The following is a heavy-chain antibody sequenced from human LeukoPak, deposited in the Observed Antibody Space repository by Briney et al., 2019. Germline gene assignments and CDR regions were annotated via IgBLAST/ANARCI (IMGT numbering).Heavy chain of an antibody. D-gene: IGHD5-18*01. CDR1: GGSFSGYY. CDR3: ASEIRIQLWLTGYFDY. V-gene: IGHV4-34*01. J-gene: IGHJ4*02. CDR2: INHSGST. Sequence: PSETLSLTCAVYGGSFSGYYWSWIRQPPGKGLEWIGEINHSGSTNYNPSLKSRVTISVDTSKNQFSLKLSSVTAADTAVYYCASEIRIQLWLTGYFDYWGQGTLVTVSS.